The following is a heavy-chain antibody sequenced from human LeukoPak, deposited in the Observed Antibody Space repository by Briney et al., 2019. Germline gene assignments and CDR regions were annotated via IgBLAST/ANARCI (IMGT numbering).Heavy chain of an antibody. D-gene: IGHD3-10*01. J-gene: IGHJ4*02. CDR2: IFYTGNS. V-gene: IGHV4-39*01. Sequence: PSETLSLTCLVSGVYFGSSGCYWGWIRQPPGRGLEWIGSIFYTGNSNSNPSLHSRVTISADTSKNQFSLKLQFVTAADTAVYYCARLGASLVWDSGSFPDSWGQGTLVTVTS. CDR1: GVYFGSSGCY. CDR3: ARLGASLVWDSGSFPDS.